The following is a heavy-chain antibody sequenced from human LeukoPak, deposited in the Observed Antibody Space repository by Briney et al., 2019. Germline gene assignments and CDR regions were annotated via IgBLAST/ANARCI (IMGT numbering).Heavy chain of an antibody. CDR3: AKDVTGYCGGDCYSPVGY. D-gene: IGHD2-21*02. CDR1: GFTFSSYA. Sequence: GGSLRLSCAASGFTFSSYAMSLVRQAPGKGLEWVSTSSRSGGSTYYADSVKGRFTISRDNSKNTLYLQMNSLRAEDTAVYYCAKDVTGYCGGDCYSPVGYWGQGTLVTVSS. J-gene: IGHJ4*02. CDR2: SSRSGGST. V-gene: IGHV3-23*01.